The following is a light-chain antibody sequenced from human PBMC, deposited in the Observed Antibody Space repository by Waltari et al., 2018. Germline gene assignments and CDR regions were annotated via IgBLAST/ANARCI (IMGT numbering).Light chain of an antibody. J-gene: IGKJ1*01. V-gene: IGKV3-20*01. Sequence: EIVLTQSPGTLSLSPGERATLSCRAGQSVSSNYLAWYQQKPGQAPRLLIYGASSRAGGIPDRFSGSGSGTDFTLTITRLEPEDFGVYYCQQYGSSPRTFGQGTKVEI. CDR1: QSVSSNY. CDR2: GAS. CDR3: QQYGSSPRT.